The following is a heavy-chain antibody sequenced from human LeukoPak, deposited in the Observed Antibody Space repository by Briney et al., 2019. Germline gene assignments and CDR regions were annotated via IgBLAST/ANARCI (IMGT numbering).Heavy chain of an antibody. Sequence: SETLSLTCTVSGGSISSYYWSWIQQPAGKGLEWIGRIYTSGSTNYNPSLKSRVTMSVDTSKNQFSLKLSSVTAADTAVYYCARSRYSSSWFDYWGQGTLVTVSS. CDR3: ARSRYSSSWFDY. CDR2: IYTSGST. D-gene: IGHD6-13*01. CDR1: GGSISSYY. J-gene: IGHJ4*02. V-gene: IGHV4-4*07.